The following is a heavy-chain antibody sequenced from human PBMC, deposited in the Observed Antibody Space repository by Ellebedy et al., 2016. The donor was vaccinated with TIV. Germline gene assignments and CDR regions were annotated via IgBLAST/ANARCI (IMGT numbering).Heavy chain of an antibody. D-gene: IGHD3-10*01. J-gene: IGHJ4*02. CDR2: IDPYDSYS. V-gene: IGHV5-10-1*01. CDR1: GYSFASYW. CDR3: ARVGSGDLYGSGTYYKRAADY. Sequence: GESLKISCKGSGYSFASYWIIWVRQMPGKGLEWMGKIDPYDSYSNYSPSFQGHVTISADKSISTAYLQWSSLKASDTAMYYCARVGSGDLYGSGTYYKRAADYWGQGTLVTVSS.